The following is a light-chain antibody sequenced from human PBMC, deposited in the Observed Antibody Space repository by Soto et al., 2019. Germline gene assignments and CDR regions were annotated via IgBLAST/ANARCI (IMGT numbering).Light chain of an antibody. CDR2: GAT. CDR1: QGIRTE. Sequence: ALQLTQSPSSLSASVGDRATITCRASQGIRTELGWYQQKPGQAPTLLIYGATTLASGVPSRFSGSGSGTDFTLTISGLQPEDFATYYCLQDYNYPRTFGQGTKVEVK. J-gene: IGKJ1*01. CDR3: LQDYNYPRT. V-gene: IGKV1-6*01.